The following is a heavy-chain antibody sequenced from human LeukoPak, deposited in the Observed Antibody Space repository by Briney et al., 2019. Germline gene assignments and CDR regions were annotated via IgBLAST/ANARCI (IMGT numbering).Heavy chain of an antibody. V-gene: IGHV1-2*02. CDR3: ARALLYDSSGYYYRWFDP. J-gene: IGHJ5*02. CDR1: GYTFTGYY. CDR2: INPNSGGT. D-gene: IGHD3-22*01. Sequence: ASVKVSCKASGYTFTGYYMHWVRQAPGQGLEWMGWINPNSGGTNYAQKFQGRVTMTRDTSISTAYMELSRLRSDDTAVYYCARALLYDSSGYYYRWFDPWGQGTLVTVSS.